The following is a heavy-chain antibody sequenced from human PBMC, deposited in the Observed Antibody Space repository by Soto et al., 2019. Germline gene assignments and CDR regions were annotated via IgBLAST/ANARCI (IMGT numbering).Heavy chain of an antibody. D-gene: IGHD2-15*01. J-gene: IGHJ4*02. CDR1: GFTFDDYA. CDR2: ISANGGSI. CDR3: AKSGEPGVVAATSFDY. V-gene: IGHV3-9*01. Sequence: EVQLVESGGRLVQPGKSLRLSCAASGFTFDDYAMHWVRQVPGKGLEWVSGISANGGSIRYGDSVKGRFTISRDNAKNPLFLQMNSLSAEDTALYYCAKSGEPGVVAATSFDYWGQGTLVTVSS.